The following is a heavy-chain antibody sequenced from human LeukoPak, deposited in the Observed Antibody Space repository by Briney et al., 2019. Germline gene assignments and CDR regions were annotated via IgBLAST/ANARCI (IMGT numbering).Heavy chain of an antibody. CDR1: GYIFTSYW. V-gene: IGHV5-51*01. CDR3: ARTTYGSGSYYPNSFDY. Sequence: GGSMQISCKGSGYIFTSYWVGWVRRLPGKGLEWMGIIYPGDSDTRYSPSFQGQVTISADKSISTASLQWSSLKASDTAMYYCARTTYGSGSYYPNSFDYWGQGTLVTVSS. CDR2: IYPGDSDT. D-gene: IGHD3-10*01. J-gene: IGHJ4*02.